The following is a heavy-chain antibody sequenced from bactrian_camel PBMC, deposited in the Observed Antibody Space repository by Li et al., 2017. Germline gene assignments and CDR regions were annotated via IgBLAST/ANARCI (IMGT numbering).Heavy chain of an antibody. V-gene: IGHV3S53*01. CDR3: ATDSPAACEYCSGGYCSLLLGY. CDR1: GYTHVYTKYT. D-gene: IGHD2*01. J-gene: IGHJ6*01. Sequence: HVQLVESGGDLVQAGGSLRLSCTASGYTHVYTKYTLAWFRQAPMHEREGVASVTVDGTTTYADSVQGRFFISQDAATKVLYLHMNDLKPEDTAIYYCATDSPAACEYCSGGYCSLLLGYRGQGTQVTVS. CDR2: VTVDGTT.